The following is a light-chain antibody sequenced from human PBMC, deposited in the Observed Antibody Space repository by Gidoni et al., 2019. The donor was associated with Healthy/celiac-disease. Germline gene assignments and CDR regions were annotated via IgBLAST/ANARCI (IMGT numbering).Light chain of an antibody. Sequence: DIVMTQYPDYLAVSLGERATINCKSSQSVLYSSNNKNYLAWYQQKPGQPPKLLIYWASTRESGVSDRFSGSGSGTDFTLTISSLQAEDVAVYYCQQYYSTWTFGQGTKVEIK. CDR3: QQYYSTWT. V-gene: IGKV4-1*01. J-gene: IGKJ1*01. CDR1: QSVLYSSNNKNY. CDR2: WAS.